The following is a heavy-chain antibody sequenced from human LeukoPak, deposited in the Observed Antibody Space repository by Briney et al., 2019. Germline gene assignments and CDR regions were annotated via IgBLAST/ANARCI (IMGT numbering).Heavy chain of an antibody. CDR3: ARRDDSSGYYVGVFDY. D-gene: IGHD3-22*01. CDR1: GGSISSYY. J-gene: IGHJ4*02. CDR2: IYYSGST. V-gene: IGHV4-59*08. Sequence: PSETLSLTCTVSGGSISSYYWSWIRQPPGKGLEWIGYIYYSGSTNYNPSLKSRVTISVDTSKNQFSLKLSSVTAADTAVYYCARRDDSSGYYVGVFDYWGQGTLVTVSS.